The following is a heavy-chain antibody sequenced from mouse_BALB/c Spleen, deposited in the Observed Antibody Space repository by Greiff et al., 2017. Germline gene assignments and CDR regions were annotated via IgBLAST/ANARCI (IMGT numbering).Heavy chain of an antibody. Sequence: EVQLVESGGGLVKPGGSLKLSCAASGFTFSSYAMSWVRQTPEKRLEWVATISSGGSYTYYPDSVKGRFTISRDNAKNTLYLQMSSLRSEDTAMYYCARRTYGNSAMDYWGQGTSVTVSS. D-gene: IGHD2-10*02. CDR2: ISSGGSYT. J-gene: IGHJ4*01. V-gene: IGHV5-9-3*01. CDR3: ARRTYGNSAMDY. CDR1: GFTFSSYA.